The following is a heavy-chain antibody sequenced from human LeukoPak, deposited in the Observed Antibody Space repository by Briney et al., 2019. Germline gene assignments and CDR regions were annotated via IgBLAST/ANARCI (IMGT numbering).Heavy chain of an antibody. J-gene: IGHJ4*02. CDR2: ISGSGGST. D-gene: IGHD6-6*01. CDR3: AKALPYSSSLYYFDY. V-gene: IGHV3-23*01. Sequence: GGSLRLSCAASGFTFSSYWMSWVRQAPGKGLEWVSAISGSGGSTYYADSVKGRFTISRDNSKNTLYLQMNSLRAEDTAVYYCAKALPYSSSLYYFDYWGQGTLVTVSS. CDR1: GFTFSSYW.